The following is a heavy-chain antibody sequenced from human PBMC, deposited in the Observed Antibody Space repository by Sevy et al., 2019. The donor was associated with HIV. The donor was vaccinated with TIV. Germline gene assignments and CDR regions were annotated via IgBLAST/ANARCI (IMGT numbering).Heavy chain of an antibody. CDR1: GFTFSSFW. V-gene: IGHV3-7*01. D-gene: IGHD2-2*01. CDR2: INQDGSEI. CDR3: ARALYAYRSY. Sequence: GESLKSSCAASGFTFSSFWMTWVRQAPGKGLEWVANINQDGSEIHYVDSVKGRFSISRDNAKNSLNLQMNSLRAEDTAVYYCARALYAYRSYWGQGTLVTVSS. J-gene: IGHJ4*02.